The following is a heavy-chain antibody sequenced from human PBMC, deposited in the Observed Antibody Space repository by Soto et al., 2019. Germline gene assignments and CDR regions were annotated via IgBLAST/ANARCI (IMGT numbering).Heavy chain of an antibody. D-gene: IGHD1-7*01. Sequence: GGSLRLSCAASGFTFSSYAMSWVRQAPGKGLEWVSAISGSGGSTYYADSVKGRFTISRDNSKNTLYLQMNSLRAEDTAVYYCAKDPQKGGTTPNKYYYGLAVCGQRTTVTVSS. CDR1: GFTFSSYA. CDR3: AKDPQKGGTTPNKYYYGLAV. J-gene: IGHJ6*02. V-gene: IGHV3-23*01. CDR2: ISGSGGST.